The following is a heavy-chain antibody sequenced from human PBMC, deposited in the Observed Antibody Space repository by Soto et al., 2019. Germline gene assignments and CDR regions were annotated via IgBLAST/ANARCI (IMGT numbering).Heavy chain of an antibody. D-gene: IGHD3-10*01. CDR2: IKSLSDGGTA. CDR1: GFTFSHAW. V-gene: IGHV3-15*01. CDR3: YIPFYYHSMDV. J-gene: IGHJ6*02. Sequence: GGSLRLSCTASGFTFSHAWTTWVRQTPGMGLEWVGRIKSLSDGGTADYGAPVKGRFTLSRDDSRNTVFLQMTSLKTDDTAVYYCYIPFYYHSMDVWGQGTTVTVSS.